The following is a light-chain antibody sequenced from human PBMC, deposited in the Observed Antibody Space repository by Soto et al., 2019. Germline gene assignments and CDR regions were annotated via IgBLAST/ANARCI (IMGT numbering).Light chain of an antibody. CDR2: LGS. Sequence: DIVMTQSPLSLPVTPGEPASISCRSSQSLLHSNGYNYLDWYLQKPGQSPQLLIYLGSNRSSGVPDRFSGSRSGTDFTLKFSRVEAEDVGVYYCMQALQTPYTFGQGTKLEIK. CDR1: QSLLHSNGYNY. CDR3: MQALQTPYT. V-gene: IGKV2-28*01. J-gene: IGKJ2*01.